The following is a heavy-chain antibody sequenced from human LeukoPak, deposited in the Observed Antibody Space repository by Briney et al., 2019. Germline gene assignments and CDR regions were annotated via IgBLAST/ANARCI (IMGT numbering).Heavy chain of an antibody. CDR3: AKDNGYYDYVWGSYRSNAFDY. Sequence: PGGSLRLSCAASGFTFDDYAMHWVRQAPGKGLEWVSGISWNSGSIGYADSVKGRFTISRDNAKNSLYLQMNSLRAEDTALYYCAKDNGYYDYVWGSYRSNAFDYWGQGTLVTVSS. J-gene: IGHJ4*02. CDR1: GFTFDDYA. V-gene: IGHV3-9*01. CDR2: ISWNSGSI. D-gene: IGHD3-16*02.